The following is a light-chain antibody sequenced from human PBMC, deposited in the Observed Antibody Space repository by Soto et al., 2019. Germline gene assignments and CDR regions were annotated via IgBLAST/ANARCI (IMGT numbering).Light chain of an antibody. Sequence: EILITQSQDTLAVAPGESATLSCRASQRVYSNLAWYQQRPGQAPRLLIYGASTRATGVPARFSGRGSGTEFTLTISSLQSEDFAVYYCQLYTNWTANRFGEGTRLENK. CDR3: QLYTNWTANR. CDR1: QRVYSN. CDR2: GAS. V-gene: IGKV3-15*01. J-gene: IGKJ5*01.